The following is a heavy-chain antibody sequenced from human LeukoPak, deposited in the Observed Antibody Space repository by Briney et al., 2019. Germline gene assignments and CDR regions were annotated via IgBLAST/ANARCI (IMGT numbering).Heavy chain of an antibody. Sequence: GGSLRLSCAASGFTFNNYGMHWVRQAPGKGLEWVAVISYDGSNKYYADSAEGRFTISRDNSKNTLYLRINSLRAVDTAVYYCASAYYTQVRGVPPADYWDQGTQVTVSS. CDR3: ASAYYTQVRGVPPADY. V-gene: IGHV3-30*03. J-gene: IGHJ4*02. CDR1: GFTFNNYG. D-gene: IGHD3-10*01. CDR2: ISYDGSNK.